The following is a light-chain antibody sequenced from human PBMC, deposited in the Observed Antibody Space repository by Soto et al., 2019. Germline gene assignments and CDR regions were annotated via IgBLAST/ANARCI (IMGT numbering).Light chain of an antibody. CDR2: AAS. CDR3: QQSYNSPQT. CDR1: QTIMTY. J-gene: IGKJ1*01. Sequence: DIQMTQSPSSLCASVGDEVTITCRASQTIMTYLNWYQLKPGKPPRLLIYAASSLQSGVPSRFSGSGSGTDFTLTISSLQPEDFATYSCQQSYNSPQTFGRGTNVEIK. V-gene: IGKV1-39*01.